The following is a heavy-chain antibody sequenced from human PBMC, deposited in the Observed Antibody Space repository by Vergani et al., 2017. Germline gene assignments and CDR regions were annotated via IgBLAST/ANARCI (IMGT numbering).Heavy chain of an antibody. CDR1: GFTFSSYG. CDR2: IWYDGSYE. J-gene: IGHJ6*02. Sequence: QVQLVESGGGVVQPGRSLRLSCAASGFTFSSYGMHWVRQAPGKGLEWVAVIWYDGSYEYYADSVKGRFTISRDNTKNTLYLQMKSLRAEDTAVYYCARFYDLKYGMDVWGQGTTVTVSS. D-gene: IGHD5/OR15-5a*01. CDR3: ARFYDLKYGMDV. V-gene: IGHV3-33*01.